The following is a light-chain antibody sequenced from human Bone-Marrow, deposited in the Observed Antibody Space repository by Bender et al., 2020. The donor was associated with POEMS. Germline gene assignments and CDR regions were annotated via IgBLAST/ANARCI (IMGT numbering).Light chain of an antibody. CDR3: QAWDSSTAVV. J-gene: IGLJ2*01. CDR1: KLGDKY. Sequence: SYELTQPPSVSVSPGQTASITCSGGKLGDKYACWYQQKPGQSPVLVIYHDIKRPSGIPERFSGSASGNTATLTISGTQAMDEADYYCQAWDSSTAVVFGGGTKLTVL. CDR2: HDI. V-gene: IGLV3-1*01.